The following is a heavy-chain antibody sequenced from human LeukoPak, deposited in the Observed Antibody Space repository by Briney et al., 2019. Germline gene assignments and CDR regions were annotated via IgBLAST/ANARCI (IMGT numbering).Heavy chain of an antibody. J-gene: IGHJ4*02. CDR1: GGSISSGGYY. V-gene: IGHV4-31*03. CDR2: IYYSGST. D-gene: IGHD3-9*01. Sequence: SQTLSLTCTVSGGSISSGGYYWSWVRQHPGKGLEWIGYIYYSGSTYYNPSLKSRVTISVDTSKNQFSLKLSSVTAADTAVYYCARVNFDWLYATFDYWGQGTLVTVSS. CDR3: ARVNFDWLYATFDY.